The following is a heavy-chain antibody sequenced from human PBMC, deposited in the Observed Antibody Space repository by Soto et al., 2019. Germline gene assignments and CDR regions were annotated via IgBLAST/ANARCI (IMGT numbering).Heavy chain of an antibody. CDR2: MNAKSGDT. J-gene: IGHJ6*02. CDR3: ARGNPFNYAGFDV. V-gene: IGHV1-8*01. D-gene: IGHD3-16*01. CDR1: GYTFSDFD. Sequence: QAHLEQSGAELKRPGASVKVSCKASGYTFSDFDINWLRQASGQGPEWMGWMNAKSGDTFFPQRFHGKFDETWDTSLSTAYMEVGTLTSDDTSIYYCARGNPFNYAGFDVWGQGTTVAVSS.